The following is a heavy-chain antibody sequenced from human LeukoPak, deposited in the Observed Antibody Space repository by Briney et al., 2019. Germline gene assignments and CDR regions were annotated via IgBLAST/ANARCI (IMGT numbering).Heavy chain of an antibody. CDR1: GYSISSGYQ. J-gene: IGHJ5*02. CDR3: ARDPRWLTPDCTSTSCYENYFDP. D-gene: IGHD2-2*01. V-gene: IGHV4-38-2*02. CDR2: IHHSGSA. Sequence: SETLSLTCGVSGYSISSGYQWAWIRQSPGKGLEWIGSIHHSGSAHYNPSLKSRVTISVETSKNQFSPNMYSVTAADTAVYYCARDPRWLTPDCTSTSCYENYFDPWGQGTLVTVSS.